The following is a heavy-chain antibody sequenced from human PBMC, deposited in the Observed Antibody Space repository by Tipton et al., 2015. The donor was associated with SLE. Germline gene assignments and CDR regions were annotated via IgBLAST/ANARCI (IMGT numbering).Heavy chain of an antibody. J-gene: IGHJ4*02. CDR2: IYYSGST. CDR3: ARRMVFGGDYFDY. D-gene: IGHD3-10*02. V-gene: IGHV4-59*08. Sequence: TLSLTCAVYGGSISSYYWSWIRQPPGKGLEWIGYIYYSGSTNYNPSLKSRVTISVDTSKNQFSLKLSSVTAADTAVYYCARRMVFGGDYFDYWGQGTLVTVSS. CDR1: GGSISSYY.